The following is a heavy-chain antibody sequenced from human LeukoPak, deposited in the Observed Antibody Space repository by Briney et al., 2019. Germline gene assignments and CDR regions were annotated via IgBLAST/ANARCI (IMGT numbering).Heavy chain of an antibody. CDR1: GFAFSSNW. CDR2: INSGGSGT. J-gene: IGHJ4*02. Sequence: GGSLRLSCAASGFAFSSNWMHWVRQTPGKGLVWVSRINSGGSGTSYAASVEGRFTISRDNAKNTLYLQMNSLRAEDTAVYYCATSLGPLTEYWGQGTLVTVSS. CDR3: ATSLGPLTEY. D-gene: IGHD7-27*01. V-gene: IGHV3-74*01.